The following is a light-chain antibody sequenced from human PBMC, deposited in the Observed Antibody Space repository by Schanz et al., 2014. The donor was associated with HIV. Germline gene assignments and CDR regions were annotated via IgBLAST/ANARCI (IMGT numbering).Light chain of an antibody. Sequence: DIQMTQSPPSLSASVGDRVTITCRASQTISNYLNWYQQKPGKAPKLLIYAASSLQSGVPSRFSGSGSGTDFTLTINSLQPEDFATYYCQQSYNTPPWTFGQGTKVEIK. CDR1: QTISNY. CDR3: QQSYNTPPWT. V-gene: IGKV1-39*01. CDR2: AAS. J-gene: IGKJ1*01.